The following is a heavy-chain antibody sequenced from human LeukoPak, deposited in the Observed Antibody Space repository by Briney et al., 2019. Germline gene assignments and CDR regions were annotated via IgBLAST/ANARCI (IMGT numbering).Heavy chain of an antibody. CDR3: ATTLRNNPP. D-gene: IGHD1-14*01. J-gene: IGHJ5*02. V-gene: IGHV1-8*03. CDR1: GDTFTSYD. Sequence: ASVKVSCKASGDTFTSYDINRVRQASGEGLEWMGWMNPNTGNTGYAQKFQGRVTITRNTSISTVYMELSSLRSEETAVYYCATTLRNNPPWGQGTLVTVSS. CDR2: MNPNTGNT.